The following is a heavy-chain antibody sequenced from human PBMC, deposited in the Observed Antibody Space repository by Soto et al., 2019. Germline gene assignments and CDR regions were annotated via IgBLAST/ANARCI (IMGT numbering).Heavy chain of an antibody. CDR2: IYYSGST. V-gene: IGHV4-59*01. J-gene: IGHJ4*02. Sequence: PSETLSLTCTVSGGSISGYYWSWIRQPPGKGLEWIGYIYYSGSTNYNPSLKSRVTISVDTSKNQFSLKLSSVTAADTAVYYCANYPTTVTSDYWGQGTLVTVSS. D-gene: IGHD4-17*01. CDR3: ANYPTTVTSDY. CDR1: GGSISGYY.